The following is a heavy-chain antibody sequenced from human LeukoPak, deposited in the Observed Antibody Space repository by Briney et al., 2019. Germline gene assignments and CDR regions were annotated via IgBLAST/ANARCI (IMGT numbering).Heavy chain of an antibody. CDR1: AFTFSDYY. Sequence: GGSLRLSSAASAFTFSDYYMSWIPQAPGKGREWVSYISSSSSYTNYADSVKGRFTSSRDNTKNTVDLQMNSLRVEDTAVYYCAMRGNTWYDCWGQGTLVTVSS. CDR3: AMRGNTWYDC. D-gene: IGHD6-13*01. V-gene: IGHV3-11*03. J-gene: IGHJ4*02. CDR2: ISSSSSYT.